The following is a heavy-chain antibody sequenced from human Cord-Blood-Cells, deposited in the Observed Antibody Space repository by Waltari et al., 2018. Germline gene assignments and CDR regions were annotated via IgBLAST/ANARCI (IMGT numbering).Heavy chain of an antibody. J-gene: IGHJ4*02. V-gene: IGHV4-34*01. D-gene: IGHD6-6*01. CDR1: GGSFSGYS. Sequence: QVQLQQWGAGLLKPSETLSLTCAVYGGSFSGYSWSWIRQPPGKGLEWIGEINNSGSTNYNPSLKSRVTISVDTSKNQFSLKLSSVTAADTAVYYCARGRGAARHFDYWGQGTLVTVSS. CDR3: ARGRGAARHFDY. CDR2: INNSGST.